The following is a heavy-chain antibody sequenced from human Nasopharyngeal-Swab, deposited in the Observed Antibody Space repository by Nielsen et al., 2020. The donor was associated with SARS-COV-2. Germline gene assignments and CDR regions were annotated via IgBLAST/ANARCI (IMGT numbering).Heavy chain of an antibody. D-gene: IGHD4-17*01. CDR3: ARRAKTPVSLPNYYYYYGMDI. CDR1: GGSISSGGYY. V-gene: IGHV4-31*03. Sequence: SETLSLTCTVSGGSISSGGYYWSWIRQHPGKGLEWIGYIYYSGSTNYNPSLKSRVTISVDTSKNQFSLKLSSVTAADTAVYYCARRAKTPVSLPNYYYYYGMDIWGQGTTVTVSS. CDR2: IYYSGST. J-gene: IGHJ6*02.